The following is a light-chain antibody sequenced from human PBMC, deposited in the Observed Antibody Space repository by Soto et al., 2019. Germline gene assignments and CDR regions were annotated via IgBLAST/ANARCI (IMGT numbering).Light chain of an antibody. J-gene: IGLJ3*02. CDR1: SSDVGGYNY. CDR2: EVS. Sequence: QSVLTQPASVSGSPGQSITISCTGTSSDVGGYNYVSWYQQHPGKAPKLMIYEVSNRPSGVSNRFSGSKSGNTASLTISGLQAEDEADYYCSSYTSSSTWVLGGGTKLTV. CDR3: SSYTSSSTWV. V-gene: IGLV2-14*01.